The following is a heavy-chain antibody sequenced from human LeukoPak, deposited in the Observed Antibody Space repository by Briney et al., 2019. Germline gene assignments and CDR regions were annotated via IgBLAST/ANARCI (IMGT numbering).Heavy chain of an antibody. V-gene: IGHV3-7*04. CDR1: GFTFTTYW. CDR3: ARVAAAVPDQ. J-gene: IGHJ5*02. Sequence: GGSLRLSCAASGFTFTTYWMSWVRQAPGKGLEWVANIKQDGSETYYMDSVKGRFTISRVNAKNSLYLQMSSLRAEDTAVYYCARVAAAVPDQWGQGTLVTVSS. D-gene: IGHD6-13*01. CDR2: IKQDGSET.